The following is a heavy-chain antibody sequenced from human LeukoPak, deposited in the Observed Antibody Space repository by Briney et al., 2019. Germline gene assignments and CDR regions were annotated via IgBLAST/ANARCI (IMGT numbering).Heavy chain of an antibody. CDR3: ARRISGSGRDPVDY. Sequence: GGSLRLSCAASGFTFSSYSINWVRQAPGKGLEWVSSLSGSSGSIYYADSVKGRFTISRDNAENLVYLQMNSLRAEDTAVYYCARRISGSGRDPVDYWGQGTLVTVSS. V-gene: IGHV3-21*06. CDR2: LSGSSGSI. D-gene: IGHD3-10*01. CDR1: GFTFSSYS. J-gene: IGHJ4*02.